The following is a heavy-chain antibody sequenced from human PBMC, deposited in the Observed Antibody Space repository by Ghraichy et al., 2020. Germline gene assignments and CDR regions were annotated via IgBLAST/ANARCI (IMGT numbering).Heavy chain of an antibody. CDR2: ISDNGGST. D-gene: IGHD6-19*01. J-gene: IGHJ3*02. Sequence: LSLTCAASGFTFSSYAMSWVRQAPGKGLEWVSAISDNGGSTFYADSVKGRFTMSRDISKNTLSLQMNSLRAEDTAVYFCAKMNWGSSGWYRAFDIWGQGTMVTVSS. V-gene: IGHV3-23*01. CDR3: AKMNWGSSGWYRAFDI. CDR1: GFTFSSYA.